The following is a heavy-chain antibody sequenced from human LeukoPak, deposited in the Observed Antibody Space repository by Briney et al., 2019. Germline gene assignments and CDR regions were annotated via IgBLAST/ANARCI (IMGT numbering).Heavy chain of an antibody. V-gene: IGHV3-64*05. D-gene: IGHD5-18*01. CDR1: GFTFSSYA. CDR2: ISSNGATT. CDR3: ARDGLHTAHFDY. Sequence: PGGSLRLSCSASGFTFSSYAMHWVRQAPGKGLEYVSAISSNGATTYYADSVKGRFTISRDNSKNTLYFQMSSLRPEDTAVYYCARDGLHTAHFDYWGQGTLVTVSS. J-gene: IGHJ4*02.